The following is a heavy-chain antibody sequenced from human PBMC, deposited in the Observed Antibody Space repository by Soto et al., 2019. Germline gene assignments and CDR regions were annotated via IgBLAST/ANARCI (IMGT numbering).Heavy chain of an antibody. CDR1: GFTFSSYA. Sequence: EVQLLESGGGLVQPGGSLRLSCAASGFTFSSYAMSWVRQAPGKGLEWVSAISGSGGSTYYADSVKGRFTISRDNSKNPLYLQMNSLRAEDTAVYYCAKDPSSTVTTFDYWGQGTLVTVSS. CDR3: AKDPSSTVTTFDY. J-gene: IGHJ4*02. V-gene: IGHV3-23*01. CDR2: ISGSGGST. D-gene: IGHD4-17*01.